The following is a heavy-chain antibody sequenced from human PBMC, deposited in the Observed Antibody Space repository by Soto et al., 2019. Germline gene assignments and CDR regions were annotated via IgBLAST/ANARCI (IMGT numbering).Heavy chain of an antibody. D-gene: IGHD4-4*01. J-gene: IGHJ6*02. V-gene: IGHV4-34*01. CDR1: GGSFSGYY. Sequence: SETLSLTCAVYGGSFSGYYWSWIRQPPGKGLEWIGEINHSGSTNYNPSLKSRVTISVDTSKNQFSLKLSSVTAADTAVYYCAQTTVSYYYYGMDVWGQGTTVTVSS. CDR2: INHSGST. CDR3: AQTTVSYYYYGMDV.